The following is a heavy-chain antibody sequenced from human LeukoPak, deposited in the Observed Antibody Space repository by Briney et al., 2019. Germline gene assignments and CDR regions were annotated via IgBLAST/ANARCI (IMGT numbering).Heavy chain of an antibody. CDR2: IADSGGDT. D-gene: IGHD5-18*01. CDR1: GFTFTSYV. CDR3: AKSSHSNAWDDFDY. V-gene: IGHV3-23*01. Sequence: GESLRLSCAASGFTFTSYVMNWVRQAPGQGLEWVSTIADSGGDTYYADCVKGRFTVSRDDSENTLYLQMHSLRAEDTATYYCAKSSHSNAWDDFDYWGQGTLVTVSS. J-gene: IGHJ4*02.